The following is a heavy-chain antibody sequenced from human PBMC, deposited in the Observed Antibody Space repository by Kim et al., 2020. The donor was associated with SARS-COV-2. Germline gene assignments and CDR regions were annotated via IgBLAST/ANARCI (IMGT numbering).Heavy chain of an antibody. V-gene: IGHV3-9*01. CDR2: ISWNSGSI. CDR1: GFTFDDYA. CDR3: AAGGYYYDSSGYYYWY. D-gene: IGHD3-22*01. Sequence: GGSLRLSCAASGFTFDDYAMHWVRQAPGKGLEWVSGISWNSGSIGYADSVKGRFTISRDNAKNSLYLQMNSLRAEDTALYYCAAGGYYYDSSGYYYWYWGQGTLVTVSS. J-gene: IGHJ4*02.